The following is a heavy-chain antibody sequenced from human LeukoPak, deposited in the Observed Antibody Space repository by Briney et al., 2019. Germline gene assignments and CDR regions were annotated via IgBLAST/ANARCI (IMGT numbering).Heavy chain of an antibody. D-gene: IGHD4-17*01. CDR1: GFSLSTSGMC. CDR2: IDWDDDK. Sequence: KASGPTLVKPTQTLTLTCTFSGFSLSTSGMCISWIRQPPGKALEWLARIDWDDDKYYNTSLKTRLTISKDTSKNQVVLTMANMDPIDTATYYCARIRTPHYGGYDTFDIWGQGTMVTVSS. V-gene: IGHV2-70*11. CDR3: ARIRTPHYGGYDTFDI. J-gene: IGHJ3*02.